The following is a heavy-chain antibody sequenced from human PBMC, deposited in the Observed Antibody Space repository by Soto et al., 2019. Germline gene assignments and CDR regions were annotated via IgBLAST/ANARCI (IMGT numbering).Heavy chain of an antibody. D-gene: IGHD3-16*01. CDR3: ASNTGGAFDI. CDR1: GGSISSGDYY. J-gene: IGHJ3*02. Sequence: SETLSLTCTVSGGSISSGDYYWSWIRQPPGKGLEWIGYIYYSGSTYYNPSLKSRVTISVDMSKNQFSLKLSSVTAADTAVYYCASNTGGAFDIWGQGTMVTVSS. V-gene: IGHV4-30-4*01. CDR2: IYYSGST.